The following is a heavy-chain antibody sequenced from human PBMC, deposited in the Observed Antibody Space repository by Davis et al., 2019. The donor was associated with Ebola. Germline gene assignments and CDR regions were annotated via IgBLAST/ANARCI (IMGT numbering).Heavy chain of an antibody. CDR1: GGFVSSGGYS. CDR3: ARGDSYYDPSGYYAGPEAPDH. J-gene: IGHJ4*02. V-gene: IGHV4-30-4*07. D-gene: IGHD3-22*01. Sequence: SETLSLTCAVSGGFVSSGGYSWSWIRQPPGKGLEWIGYYYYTGSTYYNPSLKSRVTISVDTSKNQFSLKLSSVTAAATAVYYCARGDSYYDPSGYYAGPEAPDHWGQGTLVSVSS. CDR2: YYYTGST.